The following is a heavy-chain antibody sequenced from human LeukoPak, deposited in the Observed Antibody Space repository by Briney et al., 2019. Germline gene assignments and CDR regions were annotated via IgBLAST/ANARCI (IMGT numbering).Heavy chain of an antibody. D-gene: IGHD1-20*01. CDR1: GFNLRAYN. Sequence: GGSLRLSCAASGFNLRAYNMNWVRQAPGKGLEWVPSISTSSSYIYYADSVKGRFTISRDNAENSLYLQVHSLRVEDTALYYCARDDNWNDKPFDFWGQGTLVTVSS. J-gene: IGHJ4*02. CDR2: ISTSSSYI. V-gene: IGHV3-21*01. CDR3: ARDDNWNDKPFDF.